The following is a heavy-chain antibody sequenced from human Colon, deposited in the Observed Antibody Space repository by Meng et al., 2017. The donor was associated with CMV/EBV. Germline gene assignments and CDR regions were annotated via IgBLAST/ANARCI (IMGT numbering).Heavy chain of an antibody. CDR1: GGSISSSNYY. CDR3: ARHFDSGWTDY. CDR2: IYYTGST. Sequence: CTVSGGSISSSNYYWGWNRQPPGKGLEWIGSIYYTGSTFYTPSLKSRLTISLDTSKNQFSLNLTSVTAADTAVYYCARHFDSGWTDYWGQGNLVTVSS. D-gene: IGHD6-19*01. V-gene: IGHV4-39*01. J-gene: IGHJ4*02.